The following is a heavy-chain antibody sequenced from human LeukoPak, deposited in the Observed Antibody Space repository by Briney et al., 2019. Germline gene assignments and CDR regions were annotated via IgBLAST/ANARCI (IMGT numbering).Heavy chain of an antibody. CDR1: GFTFSNFA. J-gene: IGHJ4*02. CDR3: ARAKDNWIYCLDY. V-gene: IGHV3-30*04. D-gene: IGHD1-7*01. Sequence: PGGSLRLSCAASGFTFSNFAMHWVRQAPGKGLEWVAIISYDGSNKYYADSVKGRFTISRDNAKNSLYLQMNSLRAEDTAVYYCARAKDNWIYCLDYWGQGTLVTVSS. CDR2: ISYDGSNK.